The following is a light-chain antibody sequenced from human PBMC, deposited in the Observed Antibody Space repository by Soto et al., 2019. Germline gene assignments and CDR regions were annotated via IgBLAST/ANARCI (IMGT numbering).Light chain of an antibody. CDR2: EVS. CDR3: SSYTSRSTLV. Sequence: QSALTQPASVSGSPGQSITISCTGTNSDVGGYNYVSWYQQLPGKATKLIISEVSARPSGVSIRYSGSKSDNTASLTISGLQDEEAADYFCSSYTSRSTLVFGVGTKVTVL. CDR1: NSDVGGYNY. V-gene: IGLV2-14*01. J-gene: IGLJ3*02.